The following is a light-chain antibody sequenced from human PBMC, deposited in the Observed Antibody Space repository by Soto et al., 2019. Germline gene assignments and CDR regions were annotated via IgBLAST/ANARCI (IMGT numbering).Light chain of an antibody. CDR2: GAY. CDR3: QQRSNWPIT. V-gene: IGKV3-15*01. Sequence: EIVMTQSPATLSVSPGERATLSCRASQSVSTNLARYQQKPGQAPRLLIYGAYTRATGIPARFSGSASGTEFTLTISSLQSEDFAVYYCQQRSNWPITFGQGTRLEIK. CDR1: QSVSTN. J-gene: IGKJ5*01.